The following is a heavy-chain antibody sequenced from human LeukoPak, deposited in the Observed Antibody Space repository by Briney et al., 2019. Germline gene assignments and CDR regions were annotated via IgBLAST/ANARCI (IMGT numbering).Heavy chain of an antibody. Sequence: SETLSLTCAVSGGSISSSNWWSWVRQPPGKGLEWIGEIYHSGSTNYNPSLKSRVTISVDKSKNQFSLKLSSVTAADTAVYYCASLTYYYDSRTDSSSDYWGQGTLVTVSS. CDR3: ASLTYYYDSRTDSSSDY. D-gene: IGHD3-22*01. J-gene: IGHJ4*02. CDR2: IYHSGST. CDR1: GGSISSSNW. V-gene: IGHV4-4*02.